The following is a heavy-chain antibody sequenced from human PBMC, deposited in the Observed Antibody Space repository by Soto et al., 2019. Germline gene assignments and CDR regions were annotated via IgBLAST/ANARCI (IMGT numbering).Heavy chain of an antibody. D-gene: IGHD2-15*01. CDR3: ARDCSGGSCYSGMDV. CDR2: MSSSGYI. V-gene: IGHV3-21*01. CDR1: GFNFNSYT. J-gene: IGHJ6*02. Sequence: GGSLRLSCAASGFNFNSYTINWGRRTQGKPLEWLSSMSSSGYIFSTDSVRGRFTISRDNAKNSVYLQINSLRAEDTAVYFCARDCSGGSCYSGMDVWAQGTTVTVSS.